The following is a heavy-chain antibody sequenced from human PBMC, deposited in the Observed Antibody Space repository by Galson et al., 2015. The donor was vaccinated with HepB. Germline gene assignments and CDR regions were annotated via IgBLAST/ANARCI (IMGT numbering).Heavy chain of an antibody. J-gene: IGHJ4*02. CDR1: GFTFSNYA. CDR3: ARAGQRSGYSAFDY. Sequence: SLRLSCAASGFTFSNYAKHWVRQAPGKGLEWVAAISHDGSDKHYPDAVKGRFTISRDNSKNTLYLQMNSLRAEDTAVYYCARAGQRSGYSAFDYWGQGTLVTVSS. D-gene: IGHD3-3*01. CDR2: ISHDGSDK. V-gene: IGHV3-30-3*01.